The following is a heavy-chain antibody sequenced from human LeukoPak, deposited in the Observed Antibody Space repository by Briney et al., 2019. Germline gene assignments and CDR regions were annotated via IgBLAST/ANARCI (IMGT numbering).Heavy chain of an antibody. J-gene: IGHJ4*02. V-gene: IGHV4-59*11. D-gene: IGHD5-18*01. CDR3: ATLKRGSIYGYFDF. Sequence: SETQSLTCNVSGVSITTHYWSWIRQPPGKGLEWIGYVLDSERTKDNPSLKSRATLSADTSKNQFSLRLTSVTAADSAVYYCATLKRGSIYGYFDFWGQGVLVTVSS. CDR2: VLDSERT. CDR1: GVSITTHY.